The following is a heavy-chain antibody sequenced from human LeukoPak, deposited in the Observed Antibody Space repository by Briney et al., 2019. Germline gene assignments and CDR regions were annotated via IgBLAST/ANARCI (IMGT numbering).Heavy chain of an antibody. V-gene: IGHV1-46*01. D-gene: IGHD2/OR15-2a*01. CDR1: GYTFTSYC. CDR3: ARGNYFGGSDY. CDR2: INPSGGST. J-gene: IGHJ4*02. Sequence: ASVKVSCKASGYTFTSYCMHWVRQAPGQGLEWMGIINPSGGSTSYAQKFQGRVTMTRDMSTSTVYMELSSLRSEDTAVYYCARGNYFGGSDYWGQGTLVTVSS.